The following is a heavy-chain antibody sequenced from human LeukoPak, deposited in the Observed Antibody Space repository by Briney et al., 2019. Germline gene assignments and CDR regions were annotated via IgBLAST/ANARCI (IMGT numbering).Heavy chain of an antibody. V-gene: IGHV3-33*08. CDR3: ARAGIVGLFYYYMDV. CDR1: GFTFSSYA. CDR2: IWYDGTNQ. Sequence: GGSLRLSCAASGFTFSSYAMSWVRQAPGKGLEWVALIWYDGTNQYYADSVKGRFTISRDNSKNTLYLQMNSLRAEDTAVYYCARAGIVGLFYYYMDVWGKGTTVTVSS. J-gene: IGHJ6*03. D-gene: IGHD2-21*01.